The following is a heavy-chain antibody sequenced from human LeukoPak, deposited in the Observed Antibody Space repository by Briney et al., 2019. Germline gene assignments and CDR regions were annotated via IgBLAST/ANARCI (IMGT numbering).Heavy chain of an antibody. D-gene: IGHD3-22*01. J-gene: IGHJ3*02. CDR1: GGSISSSSYY. Sequence: SETLSLICTVSGGSISSSSYYWRWIRQPPGKGLEWIGSIYYSGITYYNPSLKSRVTISVDTSKNQFSLKLSSVTAADTAVYYCARPAWGSGYYCKSVGAIDIWGQGTMVTVSS. V-gene: IGHV4-39*01. CDR3: ARPAWGSGYYCKSVGAIDI. CDR2: IYYSGIT.